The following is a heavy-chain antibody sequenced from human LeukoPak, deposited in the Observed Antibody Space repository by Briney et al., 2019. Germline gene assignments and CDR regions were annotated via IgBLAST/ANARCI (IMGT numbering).Heavy chain of an antibody. Sequence: ASVKVYCKASGYTFTSYDINWVRQATGQGLEWMGWMNPNSGNTGYAQKFQGRVTMTRNTSISTAYMELSSLRSEDTAVYYCAKSRYSSSWYPLYNWFDPWGQGTLVTVSS. CDR1: GYTFTSYD. CDR3: AKSRYSSSWYPLYNWFDP. V-gene: IGHV1-8*01. J-gene: IGHJ5*02. CDR2: MNPNSGNT. D-gene: IGHD6-13*01.